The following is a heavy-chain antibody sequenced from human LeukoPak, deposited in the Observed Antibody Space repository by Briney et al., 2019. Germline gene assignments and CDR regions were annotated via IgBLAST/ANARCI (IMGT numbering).Heavy chain of an antibody. CDR2: INHSGST. Sequence: SETLSLTCAVYGGSFSGYYWSWIRQPPGKGLEWIGEINHSGSTNYNPSLKSRVTISVDTSKNQFSLKLSSVTAADTAVYYCARTRYCSCGSCFYFDYWGQGTLVTVSS. CDR3: ARTRYCSCGSCFYFDY. J-gene: IGHJ4*02. V-gene: IGHV4-34*01. D-gene: IGHD2-15*01. CDR1: GGSFSGYY.